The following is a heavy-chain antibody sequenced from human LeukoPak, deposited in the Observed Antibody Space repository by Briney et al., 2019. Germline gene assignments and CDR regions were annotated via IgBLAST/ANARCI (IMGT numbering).Heavy chain of an antibody. CDR3: ARASHCSSTSCYLLHAFDI. V-gene: IGHV4-59*08. J-gene: IGHJ3*02. CDR1: GGSISSYY. Sequence: PSETLSLTCTVSGGSISSYYWSWIRQPPGKGLEWIGYIYYSGSTNYNPSLKSRVTISVDTSKNQFSLKLSSVTAADTAVYYCARASHCSSTSCYLLHAFDIWGQGTMVTVSS. D-gene: IGHD2-2*01. CDR2: IYYSGST.